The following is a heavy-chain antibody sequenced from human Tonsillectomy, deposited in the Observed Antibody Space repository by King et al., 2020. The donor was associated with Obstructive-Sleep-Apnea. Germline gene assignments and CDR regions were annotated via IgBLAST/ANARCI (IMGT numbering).Heavy chain of an antibody. V-gene: IGHV4-59*13. Sequence: QLQESGPGLVKPSETLSLTCTVSGGSINYSYWSWIRQPPGKGLEWIGYIYHIGSTNYNPSLKSRVTISVDTSKSQFSLRLRSVTDADTAVYYCAGENLRWFGELFYFDYWGQGTLVTVSS. CDR2: IYHIGST. D-gene: IGHD3-10*01. CDR3: AGENLRWFGELFYFDY. J-gene: IGHJ4*02. CDR1: GGSINYSY.